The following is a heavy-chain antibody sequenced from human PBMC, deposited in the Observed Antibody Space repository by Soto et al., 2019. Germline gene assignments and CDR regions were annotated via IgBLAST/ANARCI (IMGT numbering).Heavy chain of an antibody. D-gene: IGHD3-22*01. J-gene: IGHJ6*02. V-gene: IGHV1-24*01. CDR3: ATYSPKHYYDSSGYAGMDV. Sequence: GASVKVSCKVSGYTLTELSMHWVRQAPGKGLDWMVGFDPEDCETIYAQKFQGRVTMTEDTSTDTAYMELSSLRSEDTAVYYCATYSPKHYYDSSGYAGMDVWGQGTTVTVSS. CDR2: FDPEDCET. CDR1: GYTLTELS.